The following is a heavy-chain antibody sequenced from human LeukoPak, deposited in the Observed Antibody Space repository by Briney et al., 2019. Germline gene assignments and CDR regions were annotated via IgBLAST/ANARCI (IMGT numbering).Heavy chain of an antibody. Sequence: SETLSLTCAVSGDSISSSSYYWSWIRQPPGKGLEWIGYIYYSGSTNYNPSLKSRVTISVDTSKNQFSLKLSSVTAADTAVYYCASQSRYYFDFWGQGTLVTVSS. J-gene: IGHJ4*02. V-gene: IGHV4-61*01. CDR2: IYYSGST. CDR3: ASQSRYYFDF. CDR1: GDSISSSSYY.